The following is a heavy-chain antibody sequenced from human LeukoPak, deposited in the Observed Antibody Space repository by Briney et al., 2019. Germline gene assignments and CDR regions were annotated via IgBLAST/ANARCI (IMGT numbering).Heavy chain of an antibody. Sequence: ASVKVSCKASGYIFTNYYMHWVRQAPGQGLEWMGTINPSGGSTTYAQKFQGRITMTRDTSTSTVYMELSSLRSEDTAVYYCARDHGSAYYRAPRHWGQGTLVTVSS. D-gene: IGHD3-10*01. CDR3: ARDHGSAYYRAPRH. V-gene: IGHV1-46*01. J-gene: IGHJ4*02. CDR1: GYIFTNYY. CDR2: INPSGGST.